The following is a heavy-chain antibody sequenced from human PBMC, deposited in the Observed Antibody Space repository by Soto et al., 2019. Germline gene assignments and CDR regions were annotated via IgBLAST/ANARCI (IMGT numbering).Heavy chain of an antibody. CDR3: ADRRRGYSCVFDY. J-gene: IGHJ4*02. V-gene: IGHV4-59*01. CDR2: IYYSGST. D-gene: IGHD5-18*01. Sequence: SETLSLTWTVSGGSISSYYWSWIRQPPGKGLEWIGYIYYSGSTNYNPSLKSRVTISVDTSKNQYSQKLSSVTAADTAFYYAADRRRGYSCVFDYWGQGTLVTVSS. CDR1: GGSISSYY.